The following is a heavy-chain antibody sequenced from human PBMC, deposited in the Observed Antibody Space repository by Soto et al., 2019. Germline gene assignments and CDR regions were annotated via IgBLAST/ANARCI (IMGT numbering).Heavy chain of an antibody. D-gene: IGHD2-21*02. J-gene: IGHJ4*02. V-gene: IGHV1-46*01. CDR1: GDTFTDYY. Sequence: QVQLVQSGAEVKKPGTSVKVSCKASGDTFTDYYIHWVRQAPGQGLEWMGTVNPSGGHTTYAQHFPGRMTMTRDTSTSTLYMELTSLTSEDTAVYYCARGGLVVVLTAALDFWGQGTLVTVSS. CDR2: VNPSGGHT. CDR3: ARGGLVVVLTAALDF.